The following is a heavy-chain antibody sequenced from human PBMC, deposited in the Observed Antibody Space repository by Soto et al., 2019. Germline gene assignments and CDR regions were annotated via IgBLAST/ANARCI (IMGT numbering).Heavy chain of an antibody. Sequence: SGPTLVNPTQTLTLTCTFSWFSLSTSGVGVGWIRQPPGKALEWLALIYWDDDKRYSPSLKSRLTITKDTSKNQVVLTMTNMDPVDTATYYCAHYSGYDQYNWFDPWGQGTLVTVSS. D-gene: IGHD5-12*01. CDR2: IYWDDDK. CDR3: AHYSGYDQYNWFDP. CDR1: WFSLSTSGVG. V-gene: IGHV2-5*02. J-gene: IGHJ5*02.